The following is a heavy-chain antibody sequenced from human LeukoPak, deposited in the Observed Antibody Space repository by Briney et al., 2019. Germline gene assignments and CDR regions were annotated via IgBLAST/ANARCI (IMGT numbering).Heavy chain of an antibody. J-gene: IGHJ4*02. CDR1: GYTFTGYY. V-gene: IGHV1-2*02. D-gene: IGHD6-6*01. CDR2: INPNSGGT. CDR3: ARGTVGQYSSSSLVGY. Sequence: GASVKVSCKASGYTFTGYYMHWVRQGPGQGLEWMGWINPNSGGTNYAQKFQGRVTMTRDTSISTAYMELSRLRSDDTAVYYCARGTVGQYSSSSLVGYWGQGTLVTVSS.